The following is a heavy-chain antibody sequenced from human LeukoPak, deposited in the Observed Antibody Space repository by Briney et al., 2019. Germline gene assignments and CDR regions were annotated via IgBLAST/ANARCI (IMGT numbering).Heavy chain of an antibody. CDR1: GFNFNDYA. V-gene: IGHV3-9*01. J-gene: IGHJ2*01. CDR2: ISWNSGTK. CDR3: GKAAADWYFDV. Sequence: TGGSLRLSCVASGFNFNDYAMHWVRQAPGKGLESVSGISWNSGTKDYADCVKGRFIISRDYAQRSLFLQMNSLATEDTAFYYCGKAAADWYFDVWGRGNLVTVSS. D-gene: IGHD6-25*01.